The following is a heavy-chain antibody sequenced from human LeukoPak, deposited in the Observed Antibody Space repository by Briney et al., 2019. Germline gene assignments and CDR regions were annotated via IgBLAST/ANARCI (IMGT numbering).Heavy chain of an antibody. J-gene: IGHJ4*02. CDR3: ARDPARPDYYDSSGYSDY. D-gene: IGHD3-22*01. CDR2: IIPILGIA. Sequence: SVKVSCKASGGTFSSYAISWVRQAPGQGLKWMGRIIPILGIANYAQKFQGRVTITADKSTSTAYMELSSLRSEDTAVYYCARDPARPDYYDSSGYSDYWGQGTLVTVSS. CDR1: GGTFSSYA. V-gene: IGHV1-69*04.